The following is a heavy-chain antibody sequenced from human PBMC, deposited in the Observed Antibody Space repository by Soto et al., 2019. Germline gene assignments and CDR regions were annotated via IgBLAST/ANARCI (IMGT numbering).Heavy chain of an antibody. D-gene: IGHD2-15*01. CDR3: ARGYCSGGSSYPGFNYYYGIDV. Sequence: QVQLVQSGAEVKKPGASVKVSCKASGYTFTSYGISWVRQAPGQGLEWMGWISAYNGNTNYAQKLQGRVTMTTDTSTSTAYMELRSLRSDDTAVYYCARGYCSGGSSYPGFNYYYGIDVWGQGTTVTVSS. J-gene: IGHJ6*02. CDR1: GYTFTSYG. CDR2: ISAYNGNT. V-gene: IGHV1-18*01.